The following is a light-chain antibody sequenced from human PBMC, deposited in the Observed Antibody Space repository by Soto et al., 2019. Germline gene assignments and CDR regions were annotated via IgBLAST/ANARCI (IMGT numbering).Light chain of an antibody. CDR2: DVS. CDR3: SSYAGSNTYV. V-gene: IGLV2-8*01. J-gene: IGLJ1*01. CDR1: SSDVGVYNH. Sequence: QSALTQPPSASGSPGQSVTISCTGTSSDVGVYNHVSWYQQHPGKAPKLMIYDVSKRPSGVPDRFSGSKSGNTASLTVSGLQAEDEADYYCSSYAGSNTYVFGTGTKLTVL.